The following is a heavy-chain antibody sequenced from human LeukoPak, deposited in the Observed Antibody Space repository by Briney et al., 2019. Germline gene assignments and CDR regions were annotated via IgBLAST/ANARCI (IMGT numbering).Heavy chain of an antibody. J-gene: IGHJ6*02. CDR3: ARGVNGWSYYYGMDV. V-gene: IGHV4-34*01. Sequence: SETLSLTCTVSGGSISSYYWSWIRQPPGKGLEWIGEINHSGSTNYNPSLKSRVTISVDTSKNQFSLKLSSVTAADTAVYYCARGVNGWSYYYGMDVWGQGTTVTVSS. CDR1: GGSISSYY. D-gene: IGHD6-19*01. CDR2: INHSGST.